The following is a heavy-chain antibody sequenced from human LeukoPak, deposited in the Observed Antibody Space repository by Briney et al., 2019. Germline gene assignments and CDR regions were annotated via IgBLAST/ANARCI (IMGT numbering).Heavy chain of an antibody. CDR3: TTDRGSVTTAKD. CDR1: GFTFSNAW. D-gene: IGHD4-17*01. J-gene: IGHJ4*02. V-gene: IGHV3-15*01. CDR2: IKSKTDGGTT. Sequence: GGSLRLSCAASGFTFSNAWMSWVRQAPGKGLEWVGRIKSKTDGGTTDYAAPVKGRFTISRDDSKNTLYLQMNSLKTEDTAVYYCTTDRGSVTTAKDWGQGTLVTVSS.